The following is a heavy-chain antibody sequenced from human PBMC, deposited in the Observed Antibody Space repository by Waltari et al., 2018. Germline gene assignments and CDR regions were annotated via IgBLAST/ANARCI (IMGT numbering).Heavy chain of an antibody. CDR3: GRIAFGDEGGYFQH. CDR1: GGSISTNYN. J-gene: IGHJ1*01. D-gene: IGHD4-17*01. V-gene: IGHV4-39*01. CDR2: MQYRGST. Sequence: QLQLQESGPGLVKPSETLSLTCTVSGGSISTNYNWGWIRQPPGKGLEWMGNMQYRGSTFHNASLASRVTIFLDTWKNQFSLSLSSVGAADTAVYFCGRIAFGDEGGYFQHWGQGTLVTVSS.